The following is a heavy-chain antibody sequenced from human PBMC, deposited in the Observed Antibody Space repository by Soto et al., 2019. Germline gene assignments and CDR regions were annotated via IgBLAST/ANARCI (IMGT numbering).Heavy chain of an antibody. CDR2: ISGSGGCT. Sequence: PGGSLRLSCAASGFTFSSYSMNWVRQAPGKGLEWVSAISGSGGCTYYADSVKGRFTISRDNAKNTLYLQMNSLRAEDTAVYYCAKEDLRRPSSSSGFIHGMDVWGQGTTVTVSS. CDR3: AKEDLRRPSSSSGFIHGMDV. D-gene: IGHD6-6*01. CDR1: GFTFSSYS. V-gene: IGHV3-23*01. J-gene: IGHJ6*02.